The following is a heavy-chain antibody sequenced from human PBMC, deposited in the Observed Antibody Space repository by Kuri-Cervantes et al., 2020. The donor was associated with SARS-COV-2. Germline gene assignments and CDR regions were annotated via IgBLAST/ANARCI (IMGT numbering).Heavy chain of an antibody. CDR2: VKADGSET. CDR1: GFMFSNYW. J-gene: IGHJ5*02. D-gene: IGHD3-22*01. V-gene: IGHV3-7*05. CDR3: ARDKFGTYDHDGGGYYTSSDHWFDH. Sequence: GESLKISCAASGFMFSNYWMNWVRQPKGKGLEWVAKVKADGSETYYADSVKGRFIVSRDNVKKSLDLQMNSLRLEDTAIYYCARDKFGTYDHDGGGYYTSSDHWFDHWGQGTRVTVS.